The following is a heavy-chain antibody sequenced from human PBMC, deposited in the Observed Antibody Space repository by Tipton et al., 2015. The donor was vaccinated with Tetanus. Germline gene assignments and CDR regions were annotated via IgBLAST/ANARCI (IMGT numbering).Heavy chain of an antibody. CDR3: ASLAVAGTGFDY. J-gene: IGHJ4*02. D-gene: IGHD6-19*01. V-gene: IGHV4-31*03. CDR1: GGSISSGGYY. CDR2: IYYSGST. Sequence: TLSLTCTVSGGSISSGGYYWSWIRQHPGKGLEWIGYIYYSGSTYYNPSLKSRVTISVDTSKNQFSLKLSSVTAADTAVYYCASLAVAGTGFDYWGQGTLVTVSS.